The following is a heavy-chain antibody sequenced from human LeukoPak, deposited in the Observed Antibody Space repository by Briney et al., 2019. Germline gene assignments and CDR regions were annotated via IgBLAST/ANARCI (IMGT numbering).Heavy chain of an antibody. Sequence: ASVKVSCKASGYTFTSYGISWVRQAPGQGLEWMGWISAYNGNTNYAQKLQGRVTMTTDTSTSTAYMELRSLRSDDTAVYYCARDVLLWFGELYPFDYWGQGTLVTVSS. CDR2: ISAYNGNT. J-gene: IGHJ4*02. CDR1: GYTFTSYG. D-gene: IGHD3-10*01. V-gene: IGHV1-18*01. CDR3: ARDVLLWFGELYPFDY.